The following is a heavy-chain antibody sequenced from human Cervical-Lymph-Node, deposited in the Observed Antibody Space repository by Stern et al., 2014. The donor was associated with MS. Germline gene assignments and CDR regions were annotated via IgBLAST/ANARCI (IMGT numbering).Heavy chain of an antibody. CDR2: IVVGSGKT. J-gene: IGHJ4*02. CDR1: GFTFTSSA. CDR3: ARDRRVVMYYDFWSDPVLFDY. Sequence: QLVESGPEVKKPGTSVKVSCKASGFTFTSSAVQWVRQARGKRLEWIGWIVVGSGKTNYAQKFQERVTITRDMSTSTAYMELSSLRSEDTAVYYCARDRRVVMYYDFWSDPVLFDYWGQGTLVTVSS. V-gene: IGHV1-58*01. D-gene: IGHD3-3*01.